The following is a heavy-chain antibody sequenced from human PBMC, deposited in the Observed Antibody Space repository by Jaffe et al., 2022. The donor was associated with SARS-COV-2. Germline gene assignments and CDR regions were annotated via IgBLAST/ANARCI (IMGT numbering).Heavy chain of an antibody. J-gene: IGHJ4*02. V-gene: IGHV3-48*02. CDR1: GLSLSSQS. Sequence: EVQLVESGGGLVQPGGSLKLSCAASGLSLSSQSMNWVRQAPGKGLEWVSHISSSSSTYYADSVKGRFTISRDYAKNSLSLQMNSLRDEDTAVYYCARGAFDNWGQGTLVIVSS. CDR2: ISSSSST. CDR3: ARGAFDN.